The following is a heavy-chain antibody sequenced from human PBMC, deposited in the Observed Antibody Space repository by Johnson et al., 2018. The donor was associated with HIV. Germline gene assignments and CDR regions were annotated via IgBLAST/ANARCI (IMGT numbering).Heavy chain of an antibody. J-gene: IGHJ3*02. Sequence: VQLVESGGGVVQPGGSLRLSCAASGFTFSSYGMHWVRQAPGKGLEWVSYISSSGTTIYYADSVKGRFPISRDNSKTTLDLQMNSLRAEDTAVYYCAREGGQWLVLVDAFDIWGQGTMGTVSS. D-gene: IGHD6-19*01. CDR3: AREGGQWLVLVDAFDI. CDR2: ISSSGTTI. V-gene: IGHV3-48*01. CDR1: GFTFSSYG.